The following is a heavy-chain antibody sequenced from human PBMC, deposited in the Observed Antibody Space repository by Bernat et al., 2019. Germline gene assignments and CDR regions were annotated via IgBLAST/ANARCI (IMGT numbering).Heavy chain of an antibody. CDR3: ARHLHCGGVCYVTSYYYYYMDV. D-gene: IGHD2-21*01. V-gene: IGHV4-39*01. J-gene: IGHJ6*03. Sequence: QLQLQESGPGLVKPSETLSLTCTVSGGSISRSSSYWGWIRQPQGKGLEWIGSIYYSGTTYYNPSLKSRVTISVDTSRNQFSLKLTSVTAADTAVYYCARHLHCGGVCYVTSYYYYYMDVWGKGTTVTVSS. CDR2: IYYSGTT. CDR1: GGSISRSSSY.